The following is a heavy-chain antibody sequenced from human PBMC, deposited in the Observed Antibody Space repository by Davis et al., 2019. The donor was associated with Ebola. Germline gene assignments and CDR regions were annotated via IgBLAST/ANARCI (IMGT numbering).Heavy chain of an antibody. CDR3: ASHTVVTPSGLYY. D-gene: IGHD4-23*01. CDR1: GGSISSGDYY. CDR2: IYYSGST. J-gene: IGHJ4*02. V-gene: IGHV4-30-4*01. Sequence: PSETLSLTCTVSGGSISSGDYYWSWIRQPPGKGLEWIGYIYYSGSTYYNPSLKSRVTISVDTSKNQFSLKLSSVTAADTAVYYCASHTVVTPSGLYYWGQGTLVTVSS.